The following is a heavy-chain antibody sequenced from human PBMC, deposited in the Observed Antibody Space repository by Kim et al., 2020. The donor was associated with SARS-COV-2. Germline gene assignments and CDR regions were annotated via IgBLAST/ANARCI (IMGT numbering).Heavy chain of an antibody. CDR1: GFTFSDVW. D-gene: IGHD1-1*01. Sequence: GGSLRLSCEGSGFTFSDVWLNWVRQAPGRGLEWVGRIKTKNDGGSMDYSAPGKGRFSISRDDTKNTLLLHMDSLKTEDTDLYYCSSSYNSAYLYFACWG. CDR2: IKTKNDGGSM. J-gene: IGHJ4*01. V-gene: IGHV3-15*01. CDR3: SSSYNSAYLYFAC.